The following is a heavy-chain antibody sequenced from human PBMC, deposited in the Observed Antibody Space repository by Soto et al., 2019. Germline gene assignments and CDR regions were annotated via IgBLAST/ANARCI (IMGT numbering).Heavy chain of an antibody. D-gene: IGHD1-20*01. J-gene: IGHJ4*02. CDR3: AREVSGIQAFDY. CDR1: GGSINSSYW. CDR2: ISHGGST. V-gene: IGHV4-4*02. Sequence: QVQLQESGPGLVKPSETLSLTCVVSGGSINSSYWWNWVRQPPGKGLEWIGEISHGGSTNFNPSLKSRATQSINKSKNHLSLKLDSVTAADTAVYYCAREVSGIQAFDYWGQGTLVTVSS.